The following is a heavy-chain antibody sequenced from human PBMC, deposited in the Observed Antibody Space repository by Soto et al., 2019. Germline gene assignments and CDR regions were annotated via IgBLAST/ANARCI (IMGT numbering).Heavy chain of an antibody. Sequence: PSENLSLTLDVYGGSLSGYYWSWILQPPLKGLEWIGEINHSGSTNYNPSLKSLVTISVDTSKNQFSLKLSSVTAAETAVYYCARKGTAARTPYDYWGQGTLDTV. CDR2: INHSGST. D-gene: IGHD6-6*01. J-gene: IGHJ4*02. V-gene: IGHV4-34*01. CDR3: ARKGTAARTPYDY. CDR1: GGSLSGYY.